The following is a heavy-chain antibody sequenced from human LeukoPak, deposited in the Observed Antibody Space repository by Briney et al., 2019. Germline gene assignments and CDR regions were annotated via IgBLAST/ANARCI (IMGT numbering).Heavy chain of an antibody. CDR1: GYTFTSYG. V-gene: IGHV1-18*01. CDR3: ARPQSRVGASDY. J-gene: IGHJ4*02. CDR2: ISAYNGNT. D-gene: IGHD1-26*01. Sequence: ASVKVSCKASGYTFTSYGISWVRQAPGQGIEWMGWISAYNGNTNYAQNLQGRVTMTTDTSTSTAYMELRSLRSDDTAVYYCARPQSRVGASDYWGQGTLVTVSS.